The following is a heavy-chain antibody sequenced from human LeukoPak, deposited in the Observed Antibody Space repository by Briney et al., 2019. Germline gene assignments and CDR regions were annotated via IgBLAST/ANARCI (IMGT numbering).Heavy chain of an antibody. CDR2: IYYSGST. CDR1: GGSISSSSYY. D-gene: IGHD2-2*01. CDR3: AAGYCSGTSCSENWFDP. Sequence: PSETLSLTCTVPGGSISSSSYYWGWIRQPPGKGLEWIGSIYYSGSTYYNPSLKSRVTISVDTSKNQFSLKLSSVTAADTAVYYCAAGYCSGTSCSENWFDPWGQGTLVTVSS. J-gene: IGHJ5*02. V-gene: IGHV4-39*01.